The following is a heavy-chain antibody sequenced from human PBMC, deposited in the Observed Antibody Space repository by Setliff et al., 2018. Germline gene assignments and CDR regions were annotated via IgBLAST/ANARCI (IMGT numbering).Heavy chain of an antibody. V-gene: IGHV4-34*01. J-gene: IGHJ4*02. CDR2: IDQSGST. D-gene: IGHD4-17*01. CDR1: GDSFSGYF. Sequence: SETLSLTCAVYGDSFSGYFWTWIRQPPGKGLEWIGDIDQSGSTNYNPSLKSRVSLSLDTSKNQFSLDLSSVTPADTAVYYCARELGLRAPFDFWGQGILVTVSS. CDR3: ARELGLRAPFDF.